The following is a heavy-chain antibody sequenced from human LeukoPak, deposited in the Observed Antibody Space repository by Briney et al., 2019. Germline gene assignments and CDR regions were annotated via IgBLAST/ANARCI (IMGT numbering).Heavy chain of an antibody. D-gene: IGHD3-10*01. CDR1: GFSVSDYS. CDR2: VMSGRGST. Sequence: GGSLRLSCAASGFSVSDYSISWIRQPPGKGPEWISYVMSGRGSTNYADSVKGRFTISRDNAKNSVALQLDGLRADDTAVYLCTRERRGSYYAFESWGQGTLVTVSS. CDR3: TRERRGSYYAFES. J-gene: IGHJ4*02. V-gene: IGHV3-11*05.